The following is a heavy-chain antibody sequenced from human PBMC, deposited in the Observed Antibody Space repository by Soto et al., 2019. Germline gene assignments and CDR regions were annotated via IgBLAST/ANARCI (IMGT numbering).Heavy chain of an antibody. D-gene: IGHD1-7*01. CDR2: IYYSGST. CDR3: ARGPSANWNYVYYYYGMDV. J-gene: IGHJ6*02. Sequence: SETLSLTCTVSGGSISSGGYYWSWIRQHPGKGLEWIGYIYYSGSTYYNPSLKSRVTISVDTSKNQFSLKLSSVTAADTAVYYCARGPSANWNYVYYYYGMDVWGQGTTVTVSS. CDR1: GGSISSGGYY. V-gene: IGHV4-31*03.